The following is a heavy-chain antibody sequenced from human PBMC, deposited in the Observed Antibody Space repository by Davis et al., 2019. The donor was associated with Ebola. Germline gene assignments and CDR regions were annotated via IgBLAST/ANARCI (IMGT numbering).Heavy chain of an antibody. CDR3: AGEGIVATIIGY. D-gene: IGHD5-12*01. Sequence: SETLSLTCAVYGGSFSGYYWSWIRQPPGKGLEWIGNIYYSGSTYYNPSLKSRVTISVDTSKNQFSLKLSSVTAADTAVYYCAGEGIVATIIGYWGQGTLVTVSS. CDR1: GGSFSGYY. V-gene: IGHV4-34*01. J-gene: IGHJ4*02. CDR2: IYYSGST.